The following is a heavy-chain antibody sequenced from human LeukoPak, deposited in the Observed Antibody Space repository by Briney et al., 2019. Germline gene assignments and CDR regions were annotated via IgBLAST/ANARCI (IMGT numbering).Heavy chain of an antibody. V-gene: IGHV3-43*02. J-gene: IGHJ4*02. D-gene: IGHD5-12*01. CDR1: GFTLDDYG. CDR3: AKDAPYSGRVFDC. Sequence: GGSLRLSCGGSGFTLDDYGMDWVRQRPGKGLEWVSLISGDGGMTHYADSVKGRFTISRDNSKNSLYLQMNSLRIEDSAFYYCAKDAPYSGRVFDCWGQGTLVTVSS. CDR2: ISGDGGMT.